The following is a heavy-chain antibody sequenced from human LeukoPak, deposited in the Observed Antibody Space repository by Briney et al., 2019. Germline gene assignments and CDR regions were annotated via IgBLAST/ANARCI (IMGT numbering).Heavy chain of an antibody. J-gene: IGHJ4*02. Sequence: PSETLSLTCTVSGGSLSSSSYYWGWIRQPPGKGREWIGSIYYSGSTYYNPSLKSRVTISVDTSKNHFSLKLSSVTAADTAVYYCARQATVGPTGGLFDYWGQGTLVTVSS. CDR2: IYYSGST. D-gene: IGHD4-17*01. CDR3: ARQATVGPTGGLFDY. CDR1: GGSLSSSSYY. V-gene: IGHV4-39*01.